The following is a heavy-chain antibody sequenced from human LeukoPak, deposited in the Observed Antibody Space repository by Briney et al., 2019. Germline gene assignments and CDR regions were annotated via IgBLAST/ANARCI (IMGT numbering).Heavy chain of an antibody. CDR1: GGSISTSSNY. Sequence: SETLSLTCTVSGGSISTSSNYWGWIRQPPGEGLEWIGSIYYSGSTYYNPSLKSRVTISVDTSKNQFSLKLTSVTAADTSIYCCASQGDPGEFDSWGQGTLVTVSS. CDR2: IYYSGST. J-gene: IGHJ4*02. CDR3: ASQGDPGEFDS. D-gene: IGHD3-16*01. V-gene: IGHV4-39*01.